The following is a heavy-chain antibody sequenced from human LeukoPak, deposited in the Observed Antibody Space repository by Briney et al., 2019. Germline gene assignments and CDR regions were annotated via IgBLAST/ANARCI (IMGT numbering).Heavy chain of an antibody. D-gene: IGHD5-24*01. CDR2: IYYSGST. CDR3: ARPRRDGYNDAAFDI. J-gene: IGHJ3*02. Sequence: PSETLSLTCTVAGGSISSYYWSWIRQPPGKGLEWIGYIYYSGSTDYNPSLKSRVTISVDTSKNQFSLKLSSVTAADTAVYYCARPRRDGYNDAAFDIWGQGTMVTVSS. V-gene: IGHV4-59*01. CDR1: GGSISSYY.